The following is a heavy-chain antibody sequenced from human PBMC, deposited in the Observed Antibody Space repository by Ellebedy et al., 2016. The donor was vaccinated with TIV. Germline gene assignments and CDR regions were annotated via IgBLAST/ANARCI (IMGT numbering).Heavy chain of an antibody. CDR1: GYTFTGYY. V-gene: IGHV1-18*04. J-gene: IGHJ4*02. D-gene: IGHD3-22*01. CDR3: AAGVSSGFDY. Sequence: ASVKVSXXASGYTFTGYYMHWVRQAPGQGLEWMGWISAYNGNTNYAQKLQGRVTMTTDTSTSTAYMELRSLRSDDTAVYYCAAGVSSGFDYWGQGTLVTVSS. CDR2: ISAYNGNT.